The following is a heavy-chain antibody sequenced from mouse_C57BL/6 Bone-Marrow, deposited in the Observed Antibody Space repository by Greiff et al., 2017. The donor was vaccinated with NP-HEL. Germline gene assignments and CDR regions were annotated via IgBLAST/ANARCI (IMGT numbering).Heavy chain of an antibody. Sequence: EVKLVESGGGLVKPGGSLKLSCAASGFTFSDYGMHWVRQAPEKGLEWVAYISSGSSTIYYADTVKGRFTISRDNAKNTLFLQMTSLRSEDTAMYYCATPFYYGNYLYAMDYWGQGTSVTVSS. CDR1: GFTFSDYG. CDR2: ISSGSSTI. V-gene: IGHV5-17*01. D-gene: IGHD2-1*01. CDR3: ATPFYYGNYLYAMDY. J-gene: IGHJ4*01.